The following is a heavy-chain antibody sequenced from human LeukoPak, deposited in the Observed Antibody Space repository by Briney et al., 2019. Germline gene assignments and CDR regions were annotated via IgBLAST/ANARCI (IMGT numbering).Heavy chain of an antibody. J-gene: IGHJ4*02. CDR2: ISYDGSNK. D-gene: IGHD4-17*01. CDR3: ASLGKYGDYADY. CDR1: GFTFSSYA. V-gene: IGHV3-30-3*01. Sequence: GGPLRFSCAASGFTFSSYAMHWVRQAPGKGLEWVAVISYDGSNKYYADSVKGRFTISRDNSKNTLYLQMNSLRAEDTAVYYCASLGKYGDYADYWGQGTLVTVSS.